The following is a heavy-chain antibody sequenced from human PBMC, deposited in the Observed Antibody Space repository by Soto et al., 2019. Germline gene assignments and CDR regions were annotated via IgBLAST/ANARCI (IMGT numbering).Heavy chain of an antibody. Sequence: GGSLRLSCAASGFTFSSYGMHWVRQAPGKGLEWVAVISYDGSNKYYADSVKGRFTISRDNSKNTLYLQMNSLRAEDTAVYYCAKDWSNWFDPWGQGTLVTVSS. J-gene: IGHJ5*02. CDR1: GFTFSSYG. CDR3: AKDWSNWFDP. CDR2: ISYDGSNK. D-gene: IGHD3-3*01. V-gene: IGHV3-30*18.